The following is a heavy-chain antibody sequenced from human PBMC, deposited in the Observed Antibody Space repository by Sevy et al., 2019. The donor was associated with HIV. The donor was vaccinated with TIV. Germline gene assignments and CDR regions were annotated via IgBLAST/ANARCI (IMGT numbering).Heavy chain of an antibody. CDR1: GGSISSSNSY. D-gene: IGHD4-17*01. J-gene: IGHJ3*02. V-gene: IGHV4-31*03. CDR2: IYHSGTT. CDR3: ARDPDYDDYGGHDFDI. Sequence: SETLSLTCTVSGGSISSSNSYWSWIRQRPGKGLEWIGFIYHSGTTYYNPSLRSRLNMSVDKSKNQFSLKLSSVTAADTAVYYCARDPDYDDYGGHDFDIWGQGTMVTVSS.